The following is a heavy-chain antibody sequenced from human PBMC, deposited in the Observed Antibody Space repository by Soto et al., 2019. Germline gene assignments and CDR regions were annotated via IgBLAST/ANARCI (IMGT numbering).Heavy chain of an antibody. V-gene: IGHV1-46*03. CDR3: ASFSRPMIVVPAAAFDI. CDR1: GYTFTNYY. D-gene: IGHD2-2*01. Sequence: QVQLVQSGAEVKKPGASVKVSCKASGYTFTNYYLHWVRRAPGQGLEWMGVVYPYGLNTIYAQKFQGRVTMTSDTSTSTFYMDLRSLRSEDTAVYWCASFSRPMIVVPAAAFDIWGQGTMVTVSS. J-gene: IGHJ3*02. CDR2: VYPYGLNT.